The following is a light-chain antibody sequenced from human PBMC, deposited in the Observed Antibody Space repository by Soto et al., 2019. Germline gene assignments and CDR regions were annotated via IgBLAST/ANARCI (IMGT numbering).Light chain of an antibody. V-gene: IGKV3-20*01. CDR2: GAS. J-gene: IGKJ5*01. CDR3: QQYGSSIT. CDR1: QSVSSSN. Sequence: EIVMTQSPATLSLSPGARATLSCRASQSVSSSNLAWYQQKPGQAPRLLIYGASSRATGIPDRFSGSGSGTDFTLTISRLEPEDFAVYYCQQYGSSITFGQGTRLEIK.